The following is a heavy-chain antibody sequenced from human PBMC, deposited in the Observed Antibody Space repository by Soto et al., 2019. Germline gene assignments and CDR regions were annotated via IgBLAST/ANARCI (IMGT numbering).Heavy chain of an antibody. J-gene: IGHJ5*02. D-gene: IGHD5-18*01. CDR1: GGSISSGGYY. CDR3: ARGNTYTAMVTYNWFDP. V-gene: IGHV4-31*03. Sequence: QVQLQESGPGLVKPSQTLSLTCTVSGGSISSGGYYWSWIRQHPGKGLEWIGYIYYSGSTYYNPSLKSRVTISVDTSKNQFSLKLSSVTAADTAVYYCARGNTYTAMVTYNWFDPWGQGTLVTVSS. CDR2: IYYSGST.